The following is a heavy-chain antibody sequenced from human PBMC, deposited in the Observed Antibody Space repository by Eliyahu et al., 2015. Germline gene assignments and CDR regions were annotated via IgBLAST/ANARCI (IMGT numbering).Heavy chain of an antibody. D-gene: IGHD4-17*01. CDR1: GGSISSGGYY. CDR2: IYYSGST. V-gene: IGHV4-31*03. CDR3: AREGVSGVKSVTTWSRWFDP. J-gene: IGHJ5*02. Sequence: QVQLQESGPGLVKPSQTLSLTCTVSGGSISSGGYYWXWIRQHPGKGLEWIGYIYYSGSTYYNPSLKSRVTISVDTSKNQFSLKLSSVTAADTAVYYCAREGVSGVKSVTTWSRWFDPWGQGTLVTVSS.